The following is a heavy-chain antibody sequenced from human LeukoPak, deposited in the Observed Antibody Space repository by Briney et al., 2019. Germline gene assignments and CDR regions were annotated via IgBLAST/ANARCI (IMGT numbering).Heavy chain of an antibody. V-gene: IGHV4-59*12. CDR3: ARSVSGSATD. CDR1: GGSISSYY. CDR2: IYYSGST. D-gene: IGHD3-16*01. Sequence: SETLSLTCTVSGGSISSYYWSWIRQPPGKGLEWIGYIYYSGSTNYNPSLKSRVTISVDTSKNQFSLKLSSVTAADTAVYYCARSVSGSATDWGQGTLVTVSS. J-gene: IGHJ4*02.